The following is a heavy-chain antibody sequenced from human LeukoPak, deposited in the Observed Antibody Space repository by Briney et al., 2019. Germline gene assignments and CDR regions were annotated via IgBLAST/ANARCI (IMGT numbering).Heavy chain of an antibody. CDR1: GFTLSGYW. V-gene: IGHV3-7*04. J-gene: IGHJ4*02. CDR3: ARDADILPGYILFDF. Sequence: GGSLRLSCAASGFTLSGYWMSWVRQAPGKGLEWVANIKQDGRAKYYVDSVKGRFTISWDNAKNSLFLQLNSLRVEDTAVYYCARDADILPGYILFDFWGQGTLVTVSS. D-gene: IGHD3-9*01. CDR2: IKQDGRAK.